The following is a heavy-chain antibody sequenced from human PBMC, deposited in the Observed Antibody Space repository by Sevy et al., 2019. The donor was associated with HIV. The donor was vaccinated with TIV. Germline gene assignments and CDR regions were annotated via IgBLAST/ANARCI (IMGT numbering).Heavy chain of an antibody. V-gene: IGHV3-9*01. Sequence: GGSLRLSCAASGFAFSDYAMHWVRQVPGKGLEWVSGISWNSGAIGYADSVKGRFTISRDNAKNSLHLQMNSLRVEDTALYYCGRAQGYCVINSCFGGSINAFDIWGQGTMVTVSS. CDR2: ISWNSGAI. J-gene: IGHJ3*02. D-gene: IGHD2-15*01. CDR3: GRAQGYCVINSCFGGSINAFDI. CDR1: GFAFSDYA.